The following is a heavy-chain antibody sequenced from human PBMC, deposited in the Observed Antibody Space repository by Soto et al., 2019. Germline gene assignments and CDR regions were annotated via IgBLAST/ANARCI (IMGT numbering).Heavy chain of an antibody. J-gene: IGHJ4*02. V-gene: IGHV4-34*01. Sequence: QVQLQQWGAGLLKPSETLSLTCAVYGGSFSGYYWSWIRQPPGKGLEWIGEINHSGSTNYNPSLKSRVTISVDTSKNQFSLKLSSVTAADTAVYYCASLRKSTDMTTPPFDYWGQGTLVTVSS. CDR1: GGSFSGYY. CDR2: INHSGST. CDR3: ASLRKSTDMTTPPFDY. D-gene: IGHD4-17*01.